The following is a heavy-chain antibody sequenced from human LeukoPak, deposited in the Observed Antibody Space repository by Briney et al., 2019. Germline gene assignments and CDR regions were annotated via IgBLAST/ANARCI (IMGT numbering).Heavy chain of an antibody. CDR2: ISSSRSYI. Sequence: GGSLRLSCAASGFTFSSYSMSWVRQAPGKGLEWVSSISSSRSYIYYADSVKGRFTISRDNAKNSLYLQMNSLRAEDTAVYYCARDWWEVIAAARNDSYYYYYGMDVWGQGTTVTVSS. D-gene: IGHD6-13*01. J-gene: IGHJ6*02. V-gene: IGHV3-21*01. CDR3: ARDWWEVIAAARNDSYYYYYGMDV. CDR1: GFTFSSYS.